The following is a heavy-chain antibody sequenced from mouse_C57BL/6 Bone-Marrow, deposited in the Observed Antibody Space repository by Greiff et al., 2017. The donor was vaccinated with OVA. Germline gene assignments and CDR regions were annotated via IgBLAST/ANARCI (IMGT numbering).Heavy chain of an antibody. CDR1: GYTFTSYD. V-gene: IGHV1-85*01. D-gene: IGHD2-4*01. CDR2: IYPRDGST. Sequence: VKLVESGPELVKPGASVKLSCKASGYTFTSYDINWVKQRPGQGLEWIGWIYPRDGSTQYNEKFKGKATLTVDTSSITAYMELHSLTSEDAEVYFCVAYYDYDAWFAYWGQGTLVTVSA. J-gene: IGHJ3*01. CDR3: VAYYDYDAWFAY.